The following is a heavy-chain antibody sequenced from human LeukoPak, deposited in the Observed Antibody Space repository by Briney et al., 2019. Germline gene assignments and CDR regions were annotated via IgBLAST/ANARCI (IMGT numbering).Heavy chain of an antibody. CDR2: IYHSGST. V-gene: IGHV4-30-2*01. J-gene: IGHJ4*02. CDR3: ARIDYSLTYSYGSGSYDY. Sequence: SQTLSLTCTVSGGSISSGGYYWSWIRQPPGKGLEWIGYIYHSGSTYYNPSLKSRVTISVDRSKNQFSLKLSSVTAADTAVYYCARIDYSLTYSYGSGSYDYWGQGTLVTVSS. D-gene: IGHD3-10*01. CDR1: GGSISSGGYY.